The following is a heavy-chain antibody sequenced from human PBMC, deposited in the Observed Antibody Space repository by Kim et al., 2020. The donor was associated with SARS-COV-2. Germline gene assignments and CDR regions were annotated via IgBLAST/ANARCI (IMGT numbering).Heavy chain of an antibody. CDR2: ISSSSSYT. J-gene: IGHJ1*01. D-gene: IGHD6-19*01. Sequence: GGSLRLSCAASGFTFSDYYMSWIRQAPGKGLEWVSYISSSSSYTNYADSGKGRFTISRDNAKNSLYLQMNSLVAEDTAVYYCARVSLTPVAAPEYFQHWGQGTLVTVSS. CDR3: ARVSLTPVAAPEYFQH. V-gene: IGHV3-11*03. CDR1: GFTFSDYY.